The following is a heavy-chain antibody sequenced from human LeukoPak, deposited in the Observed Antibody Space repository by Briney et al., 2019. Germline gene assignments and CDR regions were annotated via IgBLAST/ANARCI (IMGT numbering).Heavy chain of an antibody. CDR3: ARQAVAESWGHYYYYMDV. CDR1: GFTFSSYS. V-gene: IGHV3-21*01. CDR2: ISSSSSYI. J-gene: IGHJ6*03. Sequence: PGGSLRLSCAASGFTFSSYSMNWVRQAPGKGLEWVSSISSSSSYIYYADSVKGRFTISRDNAKNSLYLQMNSLRAEDTAVYYCARQAVAESWGHYYYYMDVWGKGTTVTVSS. D-gene: IGHD6-19*01.